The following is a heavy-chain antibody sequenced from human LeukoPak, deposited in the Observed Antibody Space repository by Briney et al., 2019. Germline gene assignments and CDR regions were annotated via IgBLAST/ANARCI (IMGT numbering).Heavy chain of an antibody. J-gene: IGHJ4*02. Sequence: GGSLRLSCAASGFTFNKAWMSWVRQAPGKGLEWVSAISGSGDTTYFADSVKGRFTISRDNSKNTLYLQMNSLRAEDTAVYYCAKDRVGATLYFDFWGQGTLLTVSS. D-gene: IGHD1-26*01. CDR1: GFTFNKAW. CDR3: AKDRVGATLYFDF. V-gene: IGHV3-23*01. CDR2: ISGSGDTT.